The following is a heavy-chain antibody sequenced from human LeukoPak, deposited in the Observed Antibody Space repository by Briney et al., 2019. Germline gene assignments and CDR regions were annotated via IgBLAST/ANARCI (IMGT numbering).Heavy chain of an antibody. V-gene: IGHV3-48*03. J-gene: IGHJ3*02. CDR1: GFTFSSYE. D-gene: IGHD3-16*01. Sequence: GGSLRLSCAASGFTFSSYEMNWVRQAPGKGLEWVSYISSSGSTIYYADSVKGRFTISRDNSKNTLYLQMNSLRAEDTAVYYCAKSRLGELWNAFDIWGQGTMVTVS. CDR3: AKSRLGELWNAFDI. CDR2: ISSSGSTI.